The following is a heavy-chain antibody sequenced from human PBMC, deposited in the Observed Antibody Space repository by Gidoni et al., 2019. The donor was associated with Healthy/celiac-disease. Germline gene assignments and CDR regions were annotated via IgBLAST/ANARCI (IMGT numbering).Heavy chain of an antibody. Sequence: EVQLLESGGGLVQPGGSLRLSCAASGFTFSSSAMSWVRQAPGKGLEWVSAISGSGGSTYYADSVKGRFTISRDNSKNTLYLQMNSLRAEDTAVYYCTGYCSSTSCPVLGYWGQGTLVTVSS. CDR2: ISGSGGST. D-gene: IGHD2-2*01. CDR1: GFTFSSSA. J-gene: IGHJ4*02. V-gene: IGHV3-23*01. CDR3: TGYCSSTSCPVLGY.